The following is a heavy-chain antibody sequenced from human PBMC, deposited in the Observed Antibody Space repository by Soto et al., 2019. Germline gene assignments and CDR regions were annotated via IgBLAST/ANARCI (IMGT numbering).Heavy chain of an antibody. V-gene: IGHV1-24*01. CDR2: FDPEDGET. D-gene: IGHD6-19*01. Sequence: GASVKVSCKVSGYTLTELSMHWVRQAPGKGLEWMGGFDPEDGETIYAQKFQGRVTMTEDTSTDTAYMELSSLRSEDTAVYYCATDSIAVAGNGISDYWGQGTLVTVSS. CDR3: ATDSIAVAGNGISDY. J-gene: IGHJ4*02. CDR1: GYTLTELS.